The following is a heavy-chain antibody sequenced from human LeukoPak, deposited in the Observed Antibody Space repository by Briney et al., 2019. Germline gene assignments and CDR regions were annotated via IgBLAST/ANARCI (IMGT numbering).Heavy chain of an antibody. CDR3: SRIYCSSTSCFDIYFDY. Sequence: ASVKVSCKASGYTFTRYGISWVRQAPGQGLEWMGWVSAYNGNTNYAQKLQGRVTMTTDTSTSTAYMELRSLRSDDTAVYYCSRIYCSSTSCFDIYFDYWGQGALVTVSS. J-gene: IGHJ4*02. V-gene: IGHV1-18*01. CDR2: VSAYNGNT. D-gene: IGHD2-2*01. CDR1: GYTFTRYG.